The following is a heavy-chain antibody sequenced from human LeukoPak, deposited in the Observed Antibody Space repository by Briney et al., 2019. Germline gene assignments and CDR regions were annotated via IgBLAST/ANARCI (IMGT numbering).Heavy chain of an antibody. CDR3: ARWGSIAVARFDY. CDR2: IFHSGST. V-gene: IGHV4-61*08. D-gene: IGHD6-6*01. Sequence: PPETLSLTCTVSGDSISSGDYSWSWIRQPSGKGLEWIGYIFHSGSTNYNPSLTSRVNISVDTSKNQFSLNLTSVTAADTAVYYCARWGSIAVARFDYWGQGTLVTVSS. CDR1: GDSISSGDYS. J-gene: IGHJ4*02.